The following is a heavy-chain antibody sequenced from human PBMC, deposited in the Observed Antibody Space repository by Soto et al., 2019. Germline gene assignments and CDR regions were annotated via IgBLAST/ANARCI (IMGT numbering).Heavy chain of an antibody. CDR2: IYYSGST. J-gene: IGHJ4*02. Sequence: PSETLSLTCTVSGGSISSGDYYWSWIRQPPGKGLEWIGYIYYSGSTYYNPSLKSRVTISVDTSKNQFSLKLSSVTAEDTAVYYCARVEEGGWCLEGWGQGTLVTV. V-gene: IGHV4-30-4*01. D-gene: IGHD2-21*01. CDR1: GGSISSGDYY. CDR3: ARVEEGGWCLEG.